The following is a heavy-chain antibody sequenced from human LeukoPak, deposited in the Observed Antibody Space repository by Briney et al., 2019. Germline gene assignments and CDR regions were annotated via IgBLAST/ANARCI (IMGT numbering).Heavy chain of an antibody. J-gene: IGHJ3*02. CDR3: AREMYASGWLNAFDI. CDR2: INWNGGST. V-gene: IGHV3-20*04. Sequence: PGGSLRLSGAASGFTFDDHGMSWVRQAPGKGLEWVSGINWNGGSTGYADSVKGRLTISRDNAKNSLYLQMNSLRAEDTALYYCAREMYASGWLNAFDIWGQGTMVTVSS. D-gene: IGHD6-19*01. CDR1: GFTFDDHG.